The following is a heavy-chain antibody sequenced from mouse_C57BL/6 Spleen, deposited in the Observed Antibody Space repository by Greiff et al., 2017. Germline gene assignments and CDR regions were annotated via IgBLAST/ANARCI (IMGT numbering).Heavy chain of an antibody. D-gene: IGHD4-1*01. V-gene: IGHV5-4*01. Sequence: DVHLVESGGGLVKPGGSLKLSCAASGFTFSSYAMSWVRQTPEKRLEWVATISDGGSYTYYPDNVKGRFTISRDNAKNNLYLQMSHLKSEDTAMYYCARALTGRKFAYWGQGTLVTVSA. CDR2: ISDGGSYT. CDR1: GFTFSSYA. CDR3: ARALTGRKFAY. J-gene: IGHJ3*01.